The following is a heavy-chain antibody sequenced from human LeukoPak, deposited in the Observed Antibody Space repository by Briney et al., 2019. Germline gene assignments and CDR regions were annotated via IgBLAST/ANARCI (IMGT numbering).Heavy chain of an antibody. J-gene: IGHJ6*02. CDR2: ISWDGGST. V-gene: IGHV3-43*01. Sequence: GGSLRLSCAASGFTFDDYTMHWVRHAPGKGLEWVSLISWDGGSTYYADSVKGRFTISRDNSKNSLYLQMNSLRTEDTALYYCAKAYCSSTSCLNYYYYGMDVWGQGTTVTVSS. D-gene: IGHD2-2*01. CDR3: AKAYCSSTSCLNYYYYGMDV. CDR1: GFTFDDYT.